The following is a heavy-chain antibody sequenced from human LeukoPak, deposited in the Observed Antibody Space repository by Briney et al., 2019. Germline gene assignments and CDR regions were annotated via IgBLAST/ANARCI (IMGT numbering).Heavy chain of an antibody. CDR2: IYYTGNT. V-gene: IGHV4-39*01. Sequence: PSETLSLTCTVSGVSISSSYSYWGWIRQPPGMGLEWIGSIYYTGNTYYNASLKSQVSISIDTSKNQFSLKLSSVTAADTAVYYCARGGDIVLMVFDVWGKGTTVTVSS. CDR3: ARGGDIVLMVFDV. J-gene: IGHJ6*04. CDR1: GVSISSSYSY. D-gene: IGHD2-8*01.